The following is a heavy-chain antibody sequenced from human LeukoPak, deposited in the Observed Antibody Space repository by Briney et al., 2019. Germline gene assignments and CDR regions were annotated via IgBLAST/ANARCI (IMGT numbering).Heavy chain of an antibody. CDR3: AKSIVVVVAAGDAFDM. V-gene: IGHV3-21*04. CDR1: GFTFSSYS. CDR2: ISSSSSYI. J-gene: IGHJ3*02. D-gene: IGHD2-15*01. Sequence: GGSLRLSCAASGFTFSSYSMNWVRQAPGKGLEWVSSISSSSSYIYYADSVKGRFTISRDNAKNSLFLQMNSLRAEDTAMYYCAKSIVVVVAAGDAFDMWGQGTMVTVSS.